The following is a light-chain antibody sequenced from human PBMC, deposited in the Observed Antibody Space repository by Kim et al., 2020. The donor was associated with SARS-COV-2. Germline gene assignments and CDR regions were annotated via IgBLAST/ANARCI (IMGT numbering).Light chain of an antibody. CDR2: GAS. Sequence: SPGERATLSCRASQSVSSNLAWYQQKPGQAPSLLIYGASTRATGIPARFSGSGSGTEFTLTISSLQSEDFAVYYCQQYNNWPRRTFGQGTKVDIK. CDR1: QSVSSN. CDR3: QQYNNWPRRT. J-gene: IGKJ1*01. V-gene: IGKV3-15*01.